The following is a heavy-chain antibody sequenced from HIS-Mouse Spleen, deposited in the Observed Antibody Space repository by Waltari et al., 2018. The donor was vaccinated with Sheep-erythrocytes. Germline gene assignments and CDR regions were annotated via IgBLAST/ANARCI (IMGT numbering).Heavy chain of an antibody. V-gene: IGHV1-2*02. D-gene: IGHD2-2*01. J-gene: IGHJ1*01. CDR3: ARGYCSSTSCYGYFQH. Sequence: QVQLVQSGAEVKKPGASVKVSCKASGYTFTGYYMHWVRQAPGQGLEWMGWLNPNSGGTNYAKKFQGRVTMTRDTSISTAYMELSRLRSDDTAVYYCARGYCSSTSCYGYFQHWGQGTLVTVSS. CDR2: LNPNSGGT. CDR1: GYTFTGYY.